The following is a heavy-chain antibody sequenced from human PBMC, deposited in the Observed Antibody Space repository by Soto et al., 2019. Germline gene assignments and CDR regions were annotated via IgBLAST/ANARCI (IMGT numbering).Heavy chain of an antibody. CDR3: ARDLEGIAVAGALDY. CDR1: GYTFTSYY. Sequence: QVQLLQSGAEVKKPGASVKVSCKASGYTFTSYYMHWVRQAPGQGLEWMGIINPSGGSTSYAQKFQGRVTMTRDTSTSTVYMELSSLRSEDTAVYYCARDLEGIAVAGALDYWGQGTLVTVSS. D-gene: IGHD6-19*01. V-gene: IGHV1-46*01. CDR2: INPSGGST. J-gene: IGHJ4*02.